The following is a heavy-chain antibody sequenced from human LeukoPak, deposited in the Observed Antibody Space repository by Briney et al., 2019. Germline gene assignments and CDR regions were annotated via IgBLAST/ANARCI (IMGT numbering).Heavy chain of an antibody. CDR1: GFTMSNYW. CDR2: INPGDGSTT. J-gene: IGHJ4*01. D-gene: IGHD2-8*02. Sequence: GSLGLSCAGSGFTMSNYWMNWVRQAPGEGLVWVSHINPGDGSTTGYADSVKGRFTVSRDNAKNTLYLQMTSLKDGDTAVYYCVRDGMGTAPYDLWGQRTLATVSS. CDR3: VRDGMGTAPYDL. V-gene: IGHV3-74*01.